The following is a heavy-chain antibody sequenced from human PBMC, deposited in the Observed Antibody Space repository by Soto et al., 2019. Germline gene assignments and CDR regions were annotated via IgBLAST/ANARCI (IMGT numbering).Heavy chain of an antibody. D-gene: IGHD6-19*01. CDR3: ARVHVMVVAGSTFDY. Sequence: KPSETLSLTCSVSGYSIRSGSYWGWIRQPPGKGPEWIASIYHGGTTFYNPSLKSRVTLSVDTSNNQFSLKLTSVTAADTAVYYCARVHVMVVAGSTFDYWGHGTLVTVFS. CDR2: IYHGGTT. V-gene: IGHV4-38-2*02. J-gene: IGHJ4*01. CDR1: GYSIRSGSY.